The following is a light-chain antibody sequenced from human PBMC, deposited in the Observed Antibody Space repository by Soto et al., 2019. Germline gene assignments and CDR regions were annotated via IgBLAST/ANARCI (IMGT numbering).Light chain of an antibody. CDR1: SSDVGSYNL. Sequence: QSALTQPASVSGSPGQSITISCTGTSSDVGSYNLVSWYQQHPGKAPKLMIYEVTQRPSGVANRFSGSKSGNTASLTISGLQAEDEADYYCCSYAPSSTYVFGHGTKLTVL. J-gene: IGLJ1*01. V-gene: IGLV2-23*02. CDR2: EVT. CDR3: CSYAPSSTYV.